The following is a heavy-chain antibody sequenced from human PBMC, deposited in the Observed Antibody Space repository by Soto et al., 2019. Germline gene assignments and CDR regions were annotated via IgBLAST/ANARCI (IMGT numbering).Heavy chain of an antibody. D-gene: IGHD2-21*02. J-gene: IGHJ6*02. CDR2: INGYNGNT. V-gene: IGHV1-18*01. Sequence: QVQLVQSGAEVKKPGASVKVSCKASGYTFSRSGISWVRQAPGQGLEWMGWINGYNGNTNYTQKMKGRIPMTTDTPTRKAYMEQRRLRSNDTAVYYCARMGDVPYYYYGMDVWGQGTTFIVSS. CDR1: GYTFSRSG. CDR3: ARMGDVPYYYYGMDV.